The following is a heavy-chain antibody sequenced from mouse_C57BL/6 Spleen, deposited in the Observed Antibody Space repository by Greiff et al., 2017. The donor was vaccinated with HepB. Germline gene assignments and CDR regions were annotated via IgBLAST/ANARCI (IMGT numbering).Heavy chain of an antibody. J-gene: IGHJ1*03. CDR3: AREGDYGSSYWYFDV. CDR1: GYAFSSYW. Sequence: VQLQQSGAELVKPGASVKISCKASGYAFSSYWMNWVKQRPGKGLEWIGQIYPGDGDTNYNGKFKGKATLTADKSSSTAYMQLSSLTSEDSAVYFCAREGDYGSSYWYFDVWGTGTTVTVSS. CDR2: IYPGDGDT. V-gene: IGHV1-80*01. D-gene: IGHD1-1*01.